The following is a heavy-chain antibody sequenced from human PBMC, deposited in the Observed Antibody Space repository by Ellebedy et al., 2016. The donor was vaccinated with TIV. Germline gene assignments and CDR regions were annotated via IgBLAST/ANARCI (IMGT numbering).Heavy chain of an antibody. Sequence: ASVKVSCKASGGTFSSYAISWVRQAPGQGLEWMGWISAYNGNTNYAQKLQGRVTMTTDTSTSTAYMELRSLRSDDTAVYYCAREFSALWFGESLSGMDVWGQGTTDTVSS. J-gene: IGHJ6*02. V-gene: IGHV1-18*01. CDR2: ISAYNGNT. D-gene: IGHD3-10*01. CDR1: GGTFSSYA. CDR3: AREFSALWFGESLSGMDV.